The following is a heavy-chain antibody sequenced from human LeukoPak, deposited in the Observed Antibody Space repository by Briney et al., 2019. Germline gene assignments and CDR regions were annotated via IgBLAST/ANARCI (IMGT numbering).Heavy chain of an antibody. CDR1: GGSIRSTSHY. CDR3: ARDRTGNNWFDP. Sequence: SEILSLTCTVSGGSIRSTSHYWGWIRQPPGKGLEWTGYVYYSGNTNYNPSLKSRVTISVDTSKNQFSLNLSSVTAADTAVYYCARDRTGNNWFDPWGQGTLVTVSS. D-gene: IGHD1-1*01. J-gene: IGHJ5*02. CDR2: VYYSGNT. V-gene: IGHV4-61*01.